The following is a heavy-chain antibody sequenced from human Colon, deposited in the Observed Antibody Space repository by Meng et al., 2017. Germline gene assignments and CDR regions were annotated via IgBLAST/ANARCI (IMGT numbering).Heavy chain of an antibody. J-gene: IGHJ4*02. Sequence: HVQFPQSCPGLVKPSQTLSLTCAISGDSVSSNRALWHWVRQSPSRGLEWLGQTYYRSEWQNHYGVSVKSRITINADTSRNHFSLHLNSVTPEDTAVYYCTTWYGEYWGQGTLVTVSS. V-gene: IGHV6-1*01. CDR2: TYYRSEWQN. CDR3: TTWYGEY. CDR1: GDSVSSNRAL. D-gene: IGHD3-10*01.